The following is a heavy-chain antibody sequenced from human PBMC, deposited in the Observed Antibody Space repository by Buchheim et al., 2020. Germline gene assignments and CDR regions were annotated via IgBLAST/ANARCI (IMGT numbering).Heavy chain of an antibody. V-gene: IGHV3-30-3*01. Sequence: QVQLVESGGGVVQPGRSLRLSCAASGFTFSSYAMHWVRQAPGKGLEWVAVISYDGSNKYYADSVKGRFTISRDNSKNTLYLQMNSLRAEDTAVYYCARGGLGLLFGGYYYGMDVWGQGTT. CDR3: ARGGLGLLFGGYYYGMDV. CDR2: ISYDGSNK. D-gene: IGHD3-3*01. CDR1: GFTFSSYA. J-gene: IGHJ6*02.